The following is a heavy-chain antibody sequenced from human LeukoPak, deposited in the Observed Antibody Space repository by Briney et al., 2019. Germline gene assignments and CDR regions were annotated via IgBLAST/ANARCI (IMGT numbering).Heavy chain of an antibody. J-gene: IGHJ4*02. V-gene: IGHV4-59*08. CDR1: GGSIGGDH. D-gene: IGHD6-19*01. CDR3: ARAVTGTSMVDY. Sequence: SESLSLTCTISGGSIGGDHWSWIRQAPGKGLEWIGYISYTGSTSYNPSLRSRVTISLHTSENQFSLRLTSVTAADTAVYYCARAVTGTSMVDYWGQGTLVAVSS. CDR2: ISYTGST.